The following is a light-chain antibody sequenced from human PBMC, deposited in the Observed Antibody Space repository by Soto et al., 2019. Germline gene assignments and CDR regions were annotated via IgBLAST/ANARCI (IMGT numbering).Light chain of an antibody. J-gene: IGKJ4*01. Sequence: EIVMTQSPATLTVSPGETTRLSCRASQSINSDVAWYQQKVGQTPRLLIHGASTRATGIAARFSGSGSGTEFTLTISGLQSEDFATYYFQQYNNLPVTFGGGTEVEIK. V-gene: IGKV3D-15*01. CDR3: QQYNNLPVT. CDR2: GAS. CDR1: QSINSD.